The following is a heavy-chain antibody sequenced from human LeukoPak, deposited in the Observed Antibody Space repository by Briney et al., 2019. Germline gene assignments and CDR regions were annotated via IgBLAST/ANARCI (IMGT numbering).Heavy chain of an antibody. V-gene: IGHV3-30*01. D-gene: IGHD3-10*01. CDR2: VSYDGQTK. Sequence: GGSLRLSCAASGFTFNAHAMHWVRQAPGKVLQWVGVVSYDGQTKYYEDSVKGRLSISRDNSKNTLDLHMNNLRTEDTAVYYCVRDSFITEVGSVFAFWGQGTLVTVSS. CDR3: VRDSFITEVGSVFAF. J-gene: IGHJ4*02. CDR1: GFTFNAHA.